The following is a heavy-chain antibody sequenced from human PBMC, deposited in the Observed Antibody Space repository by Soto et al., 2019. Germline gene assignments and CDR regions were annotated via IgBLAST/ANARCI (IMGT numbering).Heavy chain of an antibody. CDR3: ATPLLAVAGRGAFDI. CDR2: FVPEDGET. J-gene: IGHJ3*02. D-gene: IGHD6-19*01. Sequence: ASVKVSCKVSGYTLTELSMHWVRQAPGKGLEWMGGFVPEDGETIYAQKFQGRVTMTEDTSTDTAYMELSSLRSEDTAVYYCATPLLAVAGRGAFDIWGQGTMVTVSS. V-gene: IGHV1-24*01. CDR1: GYTLTELS.